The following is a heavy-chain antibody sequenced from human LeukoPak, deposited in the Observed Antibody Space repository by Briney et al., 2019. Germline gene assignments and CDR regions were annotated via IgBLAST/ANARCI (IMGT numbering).Heavy chain of an antibody. V-gene: IGHV4-38-2*02. D-gene: IGHD3-10*01. Sequence: SETLSLTCTVSGYSISSGYYWGWIRQPPGKGLEWIGSMYHSGSTYYNPSLKSRVTISVDTSKNQFSLKLRSVTTADTAVYYCARDSGTTGEVKFDPWGQGTLVTVSS. CDR1: GYSISSGYY. J-gene: IGHJ5*02. CDR3: ARDSGTTGEVKFDP. CDR2: MYHSGST.